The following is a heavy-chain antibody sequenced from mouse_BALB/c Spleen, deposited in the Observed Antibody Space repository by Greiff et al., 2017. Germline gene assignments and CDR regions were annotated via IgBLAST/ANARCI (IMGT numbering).Heavy chain of an antibody. CDR3: ASNYDGYFDY. J-gene: IGHJ2*01. CDR2: ISYDGSN. V-gene: IGHV3-6*02. Sequence: VQLQQSGPGLVKPSQSLSLTCSVTGYSITSGYYWNWIRQFPGNKLEWMGYISYDGSNNYNPSLKNRISITRDTSKNQFFLKLNSVTTEDTATYYCASNYDGYFDYWGQGTTLTVSS. D-gene: IGHD2-3*01. CDR1: GYSITSGYY.